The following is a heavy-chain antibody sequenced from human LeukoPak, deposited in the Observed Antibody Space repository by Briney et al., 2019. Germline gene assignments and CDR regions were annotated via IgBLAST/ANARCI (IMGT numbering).Heavy chain of an antibody. CDR2: VSSSGAGT. Sequence: GGSLRLSCAASGFTFSSYEMSWVRQAPGKGLEWVSTVSSSGAGTYYADSVKGRFTISRDNSKYTLYLQMNSLRAEDTAAYYCAREYCSGTSCPKPYYYYYYMDVWGKGTTVTVSS. V-gene: IGHV3-23*01. CDR1: GFTFSSYE. D-gene: IGHD2-2*01. CDR3: AREYCSGTSCPKPYYYYYYMDV. J-gene: IGHJ6*03.